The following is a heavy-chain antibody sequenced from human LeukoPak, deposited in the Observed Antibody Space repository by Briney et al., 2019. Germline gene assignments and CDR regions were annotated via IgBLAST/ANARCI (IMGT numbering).Heavy chain of an antibody. CDR1: GYTFTDYY. Sequence: GASVKVSCKASGYTFTDYYIHWVRQAPGQGLQWMGWINPNSGGTNYAQKFQGRVTMTRDTSISTAYMELSRLRSDDTAVYYCARAALYYCSGGSCYPNWFDPWGQGTLVTVSS. J-gene: IGHJ5*02. CDR2: INPNSGGT. D-gene: IGHD2-15*01. CDR3: ARAALYYCSGGSCYPNWFDP. V-gene: IGHV1-2*02.